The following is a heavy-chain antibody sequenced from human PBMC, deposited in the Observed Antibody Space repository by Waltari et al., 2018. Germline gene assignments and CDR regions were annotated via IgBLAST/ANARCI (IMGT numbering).Heavy chain of an antibody. CDR1: GGSFSGYY. V-gene: IGHV4-34*01. D-gene: IGHD1-26*01. Sequence: QVQLQQWGAGLLKPSETLSLTCAVYGGSFSGYYWSWIRQPPGKGLEWIGEINHSGSTNYNPSLKSRVTISVDTSKNQFSLKLSSVTAADTAVYYCARHFPTPSSYYYNWFDPWGQGTLVTVSS. J-gene: IGHJ5*02. CDR2: INHSGST. CDR3: ARHFPTPSSYYYNWFDP.